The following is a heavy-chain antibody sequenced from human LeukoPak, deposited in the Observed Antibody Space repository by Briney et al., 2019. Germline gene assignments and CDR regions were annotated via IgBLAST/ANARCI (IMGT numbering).Heavy chain of an antibody. CDR1: GGSISSSSYY. CDR2: IYYSGST. V-gene: IGHV4-39*01. CDR3: ARSIRYSSGWRFDY. J-gene: IGHJ4*02. D-gene: IGHD6-19*01. Sequence: PETLSLTCTVSGGSISSSSYYWGWIRQPPGKGLEWIGSIYYSGSTYYNPSLKSRVTISVDTSKNQFSLKLSSVTAADTAVYYCARSIRYSSGWRFDYWGQGTLVTVSS.